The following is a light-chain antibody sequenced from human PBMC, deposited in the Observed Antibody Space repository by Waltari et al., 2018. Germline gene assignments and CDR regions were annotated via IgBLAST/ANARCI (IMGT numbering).Light chain of an antibody. CDR3: CSYAGHSTYV. CDR2: EVR. Sequence: QSALTQPASVSGSPGQSITISCTGTSSDVGNYNLVSWYQQHPGKAPKRMIYEVRQRPSGVSNRFSGSKSGNTASLTISGLQPEDETDYYCCSYAGHSTYVFGTGTKVTVL. J-gene: IGLJ1*01. V-gene: IGLV2-23*02. CDR1: SSDVGNYNL.